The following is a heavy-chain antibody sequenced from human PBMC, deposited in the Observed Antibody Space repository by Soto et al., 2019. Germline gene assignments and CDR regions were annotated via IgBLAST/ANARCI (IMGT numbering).Heavy chain of an antibody. D-gene: IGHD3-10*01. CDR2: IIPIFGTA. CDR3: ARSVPEWFGESGSGGMDV. J-gene: IGHJ6*02. V-gene: IGHV1-69*06. CDR1: GGTFSSYA. Sequence: QVQLVQSGAEVKKPGSSVKVSCKASGGTFSSYAISWVRQAPGQGLEWMGGIIPIFGTANYAQKFQGRVTITADKSKSTAYMELSSLRSEDTAVYYCARSVPEWFGESGSGGMDVWGQGTTVTVSS.